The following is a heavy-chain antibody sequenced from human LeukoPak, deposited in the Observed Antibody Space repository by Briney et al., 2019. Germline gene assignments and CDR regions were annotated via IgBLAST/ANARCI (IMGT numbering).Heavy chain of an antibody. Sequence: GGSLRPSCAASGFTFSSYSMNWVRQAPGKGLEWVSSISSSSSYIYYADSVKGRFTISRDNAKNSLYLQMNSLRAEDTAVYYCASTPGIAVAVDYWGQGTLVTVSS. V-gene: IGHV3-21*01. J-gene: IGHJ4*02. CDR3: ASTPGIAVAVDY. CDR2: ISSSSSYI. D-gene: IGHD6-19*01. CDR1: GFTFSSYS.